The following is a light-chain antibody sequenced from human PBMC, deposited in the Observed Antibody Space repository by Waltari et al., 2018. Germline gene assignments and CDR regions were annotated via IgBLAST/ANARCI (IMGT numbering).Light chain of an antibody. J-gene: IGLJ2*01. CDR2: SND. Sequence: QSVLTQAPSVSGTPGQRVTISCPGTNYNIASAPVKWYQQVPGMSPKLLIYSNDQRPSGVPDRFSGSKSGTSASLAISGLQSEDEADYYCATWDGRVNGVLFGGGTKVTVL. V-gene: IGLV1-44*01. CDR3: ATWDGRVNGVL. CDR1: NYNIASAP.